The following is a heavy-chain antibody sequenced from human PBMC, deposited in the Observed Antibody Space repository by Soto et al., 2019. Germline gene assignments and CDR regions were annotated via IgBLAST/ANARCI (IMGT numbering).Heavy chain of an antibody. CDR2: IWYDGSNK. CDR3: AREGDTAMVRAPVNWFDP. CDR1: GFTFSSYG. D-gene: IGHD5-18*01. J-gene: IGHJ5*02. V-gene: IGHV3-33*01. Sequence: GGSLRLSCAASGFTFSSYGMHWVRQAPGKGLEWVAVIWYDGSNKYYADSVKGRFTISRDNSKNTLYLQMNSLRAEDTAVYYCAREGDTAMVRAPVNWFDPWGQGTLVTVSS.